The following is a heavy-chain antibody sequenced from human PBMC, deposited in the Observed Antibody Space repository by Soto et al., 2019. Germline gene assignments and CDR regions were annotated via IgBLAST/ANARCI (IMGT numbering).Heavy chain of an antibody. CDR2: IYYSGST. V-gene: IGHV4-30-4*01. CDR3: AREFWDILTGYYSFDY. J-gene: IGHJ4*02. CDR1: GGSISSGDYY. D-gene: IGHD3-9*01. Sequence: SETLSLTCTVSGGSISSGDYYWSWIRQPPGKGLEWIGYIYYSGSTYYNPSLKSRVTISVDTSKNQFSLKLSSVTAADTAVYYCAREFWDILTGYYSFDYWGQGTLVTVSS.